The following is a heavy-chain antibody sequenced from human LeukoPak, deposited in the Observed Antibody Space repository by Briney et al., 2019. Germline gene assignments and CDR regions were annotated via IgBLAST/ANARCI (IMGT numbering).Heavy chain of an antibody. V-gene: IGHV3-30*04. D-gene: IGHD3-10*01. J-gene: IGHJ6*03. CDR3: AKDGDGSGSYLLYYYYYYMDV. CDR1: GFTFSSYA. CDR2: ISYDGSNK. Sequence: GGSLRLSCAASGFTFSSYALHWVRQAPGKGLEWVAVISYDGSNKYYVDSVKGRFTISRDNSKNTLYLQMNSLRAEDTAVCYCAKDGDGSGSYLLYYYYYYMDVWGKGTTVTVSS.